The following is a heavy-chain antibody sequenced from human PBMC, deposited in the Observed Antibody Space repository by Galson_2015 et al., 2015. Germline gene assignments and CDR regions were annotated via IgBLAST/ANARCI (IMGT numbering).Heavy chain of an antibody. V-gene: IGHV3-7*01. CDR2: IKQDGSEA. CDR3: ARDSGYCNGGNCYSLLDP. CDR1: GFTFSRNW. D-gene: IGHD2-15*01. Sequence: SLRLSCAASGFTFSRNWMNWVRQAPGKGLEWVANIKQDGSEAYYVDSVKGRFTISRDNAKNSLYLQMNSLRVEDTAVYHCARDSGYCNGGNCYSLLDPWGQGTLVTVSS. J-gene: IGHJ5*02.